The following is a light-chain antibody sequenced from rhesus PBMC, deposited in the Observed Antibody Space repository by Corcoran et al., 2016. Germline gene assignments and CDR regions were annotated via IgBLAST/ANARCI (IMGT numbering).Light chain of an antibody. CDR2: KAS. J-gene: IGKJ3*01. Sequence: DIQMTQSPSSLSASVGDRVTITCRASENVNNHLNWYQQKPGKAPKLLIYKASTLQSGVPSRFRGSGSGTDYTFTISSLQPEDVATYYCQHGYGTPFTFGPGTKLDIK. CDR1: ENVNNH. CDR3: QHGYGTPFT. V-gene: IGKV1-74*01.